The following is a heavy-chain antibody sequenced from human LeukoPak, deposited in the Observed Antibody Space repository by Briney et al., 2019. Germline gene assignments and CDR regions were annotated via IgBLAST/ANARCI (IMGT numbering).Heavy chain of an antibody. V-gene: IGHV5-51*01. CDR3: ARQAPAAAGTHNWFDP. CDR2: IYPGDSDT. CDR1: GYSFINYW. D-gene: IGHD6-13*01. Sequence: GESLKISCKGSGYSFINYWIGWVRQMPGKGLEWMGIIYPGDSDTTYSPSFQGQVTISADKSISTAYLQWSSLKASDTAMYYCARQAPAAAGTHNWFDPWGQGTLVTVSP. J-gene: IGHJ5*02.